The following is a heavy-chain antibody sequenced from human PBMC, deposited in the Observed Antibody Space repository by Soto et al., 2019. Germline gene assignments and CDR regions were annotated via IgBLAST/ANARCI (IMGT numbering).Heavy chain of an antibody. CDR1: GGTFSSYA. CDR3: AREFADYDILPGYYPGWFDP. J-gene: IGHJ5*02. CDR2: IIPIFGTA. Sequence: QVQLVQSGAEVKKPGSSVKVSCKASGGTFSSYAISWVRQAPGQGLEWMGGIIPIFGTANYAQKFQGRVTITSDESTSTAYMELSSLRSEDTAVYYCAREFADYDILPGYYPGWFDPWGQGTLVTVSS. D-gene: IGHD3-9*01. V-gene: IGHV1-69*01.